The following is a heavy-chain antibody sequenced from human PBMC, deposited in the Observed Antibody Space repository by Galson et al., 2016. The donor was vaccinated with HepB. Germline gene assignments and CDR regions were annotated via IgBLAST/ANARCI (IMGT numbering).Heavy chain of an antibody. CDR2: LYFGGNR. CDR3: ARGMIGFSVYDL. CDR1: GFTVSSNY. J-gene: IGHJ5*02. D-gene: IGHD5/OR15-5a*01. Sequence: SLRLSCAISGFTVSSNYLSWVRQAPGKGPEWVSVLYFGGNRYYADSVRGRFTVSSDNSRNTQYLQMNSLRADDAAIYYCARGMIGFSVYDLWGQGTLVTVSS. V-gene: IGHV3-53*01.